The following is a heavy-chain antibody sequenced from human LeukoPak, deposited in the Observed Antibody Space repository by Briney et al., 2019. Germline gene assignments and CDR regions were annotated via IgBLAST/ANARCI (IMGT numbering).Heavy chain of an antibody. CDR3: AGFGAGSYY. CDR2: IYTTGSTDST. Sequence: PSETLSLTCTVSGGSISSSYCSWIRQPAGKGLEWIGRIYTTGSTDSTDLNPSLKSRVTMSVDTSKNQFSLKLGSVTAADTAVYYCAGFGAGSYYWGQGTLVTVSS. V-gene: IGHV4-4*07. D-gene: IGHD3-10*01. J-gene: IGHJ4*02. CDR1: GGSISSSY.